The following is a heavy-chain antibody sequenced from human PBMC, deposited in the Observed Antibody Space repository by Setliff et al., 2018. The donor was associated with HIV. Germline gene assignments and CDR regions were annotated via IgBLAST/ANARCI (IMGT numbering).Heavy chain of an antibody. V-gene: IGHV3-23*01. CDR3: AKDGGPMGIGDYYMDV. D-gene: IGHD3-16*01. Sequence: PGGSLRLSCEASGITFRDYAMTWVRQAPGKGLEWVSGISGSGGSVYHSDSVQGRFTISRDNSKNTVYLQMNSLTAEDTAVYYCAKDGGPMGIGDYYMDVWGQGTTVTVSS. J-gene: IGHJ6*03. CDR2: ISGSGGSV. CDR1: GITFRDYA.